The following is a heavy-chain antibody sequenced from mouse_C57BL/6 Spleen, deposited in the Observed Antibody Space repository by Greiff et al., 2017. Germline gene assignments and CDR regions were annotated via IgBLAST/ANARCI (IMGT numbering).Heavy chain of an antibody. D-gene: IGHD2-2*01. Sequence: VQLQQSGAELVKPGASVKLSCTASGFNIKDYYMHWVKQRTEQGLEWIGRIDPEDGETKYAPKFQGKATITADPSSNTAYLQLSSLTSKDTAVYYCARGLGYYFDYWGQGTTLTVSS. CDR2: IDPEDGET. V-gene: IGHV14-2*01. CDR1: GFNIKDYY. J-gene: IGHJ2*01. CDR3: ARGLGYYFDY.